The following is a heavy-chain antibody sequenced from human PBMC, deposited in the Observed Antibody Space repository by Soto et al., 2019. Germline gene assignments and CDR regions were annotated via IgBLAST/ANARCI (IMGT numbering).Heavy chain of an antibody. V-gene: IGHV1-69*12. CDR3: ASALVPAADGEWWYGEHFDY. CDR2: IIPIFGTA. D-gene: IGHD2-2*01. J-gene: IGHJ4*02. Sequence: QVQLVQSGAEVKKPGSSVKVSCKASGGTFSSYAISWVRQAPGQGLEWMGGIIPIFGTANYAQKFQGRVTITADESTSTAYMELSSLRSEYTAVYYCASALVPAADGEWWYGEHFDYWGQGTLVTVSS. CDR1: GGTFSSYA.